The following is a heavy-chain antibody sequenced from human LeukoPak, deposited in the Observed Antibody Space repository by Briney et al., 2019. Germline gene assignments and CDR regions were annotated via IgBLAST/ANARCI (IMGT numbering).Heavy chain of an antibody. J-gene: IGHJ3*02. CDR2: IWYDGSNK. Sequence: GGSLRLSCAASGFAFSSYGMHWVRQAPGKGLEWVAVIWYDGSNKYYADSVKGRFTIPRDNSKNTLYLQMNSLRAEDTAVYYCAKGKQWLSQTTAFDIWGQGTMVTVSS. V-gene: IGHV3-33*06. CDR3: AKGKQWLSQTTAFDI. CDR1: GFAFSSYG. D-gene: IGHD6-19*01.